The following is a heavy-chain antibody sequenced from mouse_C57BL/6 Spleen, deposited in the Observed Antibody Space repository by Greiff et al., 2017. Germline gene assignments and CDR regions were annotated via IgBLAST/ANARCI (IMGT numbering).Heavy chain of an antibody. Sequence: DVMLVESGGDLVKPGGSLKLSCAASGFTFSSYGMSWVRQTPDKRLEWVATISSGGSYTYYPDSVKGRFTISRDNAKNTLYLQMSSLKSEDTAMYYCARRGNYSHWYFDVWGTGTTVTVSS. CDR2: ISSGGSYT. D-gene: IGHD2-12*01. V-gene: IGHV5-6*02. J-gene: IGHJ1*03. CDR3: ARRGNYSHWYFDV. CDR1: GFTFSSYG.